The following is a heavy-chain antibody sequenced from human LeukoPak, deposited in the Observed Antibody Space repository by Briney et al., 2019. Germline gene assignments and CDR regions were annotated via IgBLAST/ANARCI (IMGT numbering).Heavy chain of an antibody. CDR2: IIPIFGTA. J-gene: IGHJ5*02. Sequence: SVKVSCKASGGTFSSYAISWVRQAPGQGLEWMGGIIPIFGTANYAQKFQGRVTITTDESTSTAYMELSSLRSEDTAVYYCARVVGIVGVPAAIRTGWFDPWGQGTLVTVSS. CDR3: ARVVGIVGVPAAIRTGWFDP. D-gene: IGHD2-2*02. V-gene: IGHV1-69*05. CDR1: GGTFSSYA.